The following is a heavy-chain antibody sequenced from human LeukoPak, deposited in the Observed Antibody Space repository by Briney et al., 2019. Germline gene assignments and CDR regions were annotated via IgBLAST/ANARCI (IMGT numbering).Heavy chain of an antibody. J-gene: IGHJ3*02. V-gene: IGHV4-61*02. CDR1: GGSISSGSYY. CDR2: IYTSGST. CDR3: ARDCPRYDSSGYCAAFDI. Sequence: PSETLSLTCTVSGGSISSGSYYWSWIRQPAGKGLEWIGRIYTSGSTNYNPSLKSRVTISVDTSKNQFSLKLSSVTAADTAVHYCARDCPRYDSSGYCAAFDIWGQGTMVTVSS. D-gene: IGHD3-22*01.